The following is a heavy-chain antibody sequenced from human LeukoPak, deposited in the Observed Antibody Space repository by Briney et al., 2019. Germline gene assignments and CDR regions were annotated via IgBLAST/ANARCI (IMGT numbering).Heavy chain of an antibody. J-gene: IGHJ4*02. CDR2: ISSSSSYI. V-gene: IGHV3-21*01. Sequence: GGSLRLSCAASGFTFSSYSMNWVRQAPGKGLEWVSSISSSSSYIYYADSVKGRFTISRGNAKNSLYLQMNSLRAEDTAAYYCASSSTGTTAFDYWGQGTLVTVSS. D-gene: IGHD1-7*01. CDR3: ASSSTGTTAFDY. CDR1: GFTFSSYS.